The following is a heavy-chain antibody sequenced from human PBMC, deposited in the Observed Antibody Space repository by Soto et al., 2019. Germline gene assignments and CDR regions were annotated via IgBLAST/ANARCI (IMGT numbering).Heavy chain of an antibody. V-gene: IGHV1-46*01. D-gene: IGHD5-12*01. CDR3: ARPGLRDGYIPY. J-gene: IGHJ4*02. Sequence: QVQLVQSGAEVKKPGASVKVSCKASGYTFTSYYMHWVRQAPGQGLEWMGIINPSGGSTSYAQKCQGRVTMTRDTSTSTGYMELSSMRSEDTAVYYCARPGLRDGYIPYWGQGTLVTVSS. CDR2: INPSGGST. CDR1: GYTFTSYY.